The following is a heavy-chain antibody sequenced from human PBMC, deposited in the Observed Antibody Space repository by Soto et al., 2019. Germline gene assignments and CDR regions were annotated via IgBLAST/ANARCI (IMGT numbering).Heavy chain of an antibody. V-gene: IGHV3-21*01. CDR1: GFTFSTYS. J-gene: IGHJ3*02. CDR2: ISSSSSYI. CDR3: ARDYYDSSDNTFDI. Sequence: EVQLVESGGGLVKPGGSLRLSCAASGFTFSTYSMNWVRQAPGKGLEWVSSISSSSSYIYYADSVKGRSTISRDNAKNSLYLQMNSLRGEDTAVYYCARDYYDSSDNTFDIWGQGTMVTVSS. D-gene: IGHD3-22*01.